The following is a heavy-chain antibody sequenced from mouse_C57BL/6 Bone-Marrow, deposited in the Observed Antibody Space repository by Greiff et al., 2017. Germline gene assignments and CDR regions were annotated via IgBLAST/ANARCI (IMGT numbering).Heavy chain of an antibody. CDR1: GYTFTSYW. V-gene: IGHV1-69*01. D-gene: IGHD1-1*02. CDR2: IDPADSYT. J-gene: IGHJ4*01. CDR3: SKSGRYREYAIGY. Sequence: QVQLQQPGAELVKPGASVKLSCKASGYTFTSYWMHWVKQRPGQGLEWIGEIDPADSYTNYNQKFKGKSTLTVDKSASTAYMQHSSLTSEDSAVYYFSKSGRYREYAIGYKGPVASVTFDS.